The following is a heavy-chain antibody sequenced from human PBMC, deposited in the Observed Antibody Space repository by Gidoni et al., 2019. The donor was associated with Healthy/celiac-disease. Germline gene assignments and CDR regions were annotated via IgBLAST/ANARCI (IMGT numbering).Heavy chain of an antibody. CDR3: SRVGLSTVNRWVSDY. CDR2: IIPIFGTA. Sequence: EVKKPGSSAKVCCKASGGTFSSYAISWVRQAPGQGLEWMGGIIPIFGTANYAQKFQGRVTITADKSTSTAYMELSSLRSEDTAVYYCSRVGLSTVNRWVSDYWGQGTLVTVSS. J-gene: IGHJ4*02. V-gene: IGHV1-69*06. CDR1: GGTFSSYA. D-gene: IGHD4-17*01.